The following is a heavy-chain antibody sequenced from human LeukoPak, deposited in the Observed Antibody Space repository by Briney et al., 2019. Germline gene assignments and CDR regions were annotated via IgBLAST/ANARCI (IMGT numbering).Heavy chain of an antibody. D-gene: IGHD3-3*01. J-gene: IGHJ4*02. CDR1: GYTFTSYD. CDR2: INPNSGGT. V-gene: IGHV1-2*02. Sequence: ASVKVSCKASGYTFTSYDINWVRQAPGQGLEWMGWINPNSGGTTYAQKFQGRVTMTRDTSISTAYMELSRLRSDDTAMYYCARGPPGGLRFLEWSSPLDYWGQGTLVTVSS. CDR3: ARGPPGGLRFLEWSSPLDY.